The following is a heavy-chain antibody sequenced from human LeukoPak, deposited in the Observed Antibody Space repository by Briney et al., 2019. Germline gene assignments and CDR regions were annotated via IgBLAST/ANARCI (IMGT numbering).Heavy chain of an antibody. CDR1: GYTFTSYG. D-gene: IGHD2-15*01. V-gene: IGHV1-18*01. Sequence: ASVKVSCKASGYTFTSYGISWVRQALGQGLEWMGWISAYNGNTNYAQKLQGRVTMTTDTSTSTAYMELRSLRSDDTAVYYCARARIVVVVAATQGYFDLWGRGTLVTVSS. J-gene: IGHJ2*01. CDR2: ISAYNGNT. CDR3: ARARIVVVVAATQGYFDL.